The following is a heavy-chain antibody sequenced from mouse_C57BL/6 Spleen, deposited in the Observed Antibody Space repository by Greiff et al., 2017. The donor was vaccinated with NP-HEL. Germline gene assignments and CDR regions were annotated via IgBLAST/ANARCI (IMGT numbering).Heavy chain of an antibody. CDR3: ARDRYAMDY. CDR2: IWRGGST. Sequence: VQLQQSGPGLVQPSQSLSITCTVSGFSLTSYGVHWVRQSPGKGLEWLGVIWRGGSTDYYAAFISRLSISKDNSKSQVFFKMNSLQADDTAIYYCARDRYAMDYWGQGTSVTVSS. V-gene: IGHV2-2*01. J-gene: IGHJ4*01. CDR1: GFSLTSYG.